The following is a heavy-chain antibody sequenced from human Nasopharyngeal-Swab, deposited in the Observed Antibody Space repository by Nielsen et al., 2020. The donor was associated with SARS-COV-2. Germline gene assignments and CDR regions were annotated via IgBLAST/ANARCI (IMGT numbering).Heavy chain of an antibody. CDR2: ITSGNSV. V-gene: IGHV3-48*04. CDR1: GFTFSPYT. D-gene: IGHD5-12*01. J-gene: IGHJ4*02. Sequence: GSLRLSCATSGFTFSPYTMTWVRQAPGKGLQWISYITSGNSVQYADSVRGRFTISRDNAKNSLYLQMNSLTAEDTAVYYCARERGGGYGDYWGQGTLVTVSS. CDR3: ARERGGGYGDY.